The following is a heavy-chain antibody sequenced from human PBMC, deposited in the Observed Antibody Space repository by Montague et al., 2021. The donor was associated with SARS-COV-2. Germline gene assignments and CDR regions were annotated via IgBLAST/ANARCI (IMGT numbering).Heavy chain of an antibody. Sequence: SETLSLTCTVTGGSISGSSDYWGWIRQPPGKGLEWIASVDYSGNTYYSPSLKSRLTISVDTSKNQFSLKLNSVTAADTALYYCARREYSYGRGDWGQGTMVTVAS. J-gene: IGHJ6*02. CDR3: ARREYSYGRGD. CDR2: VDYSGNT. D-gene: IGHD5-12*01. CDR1: GGSISGSSDY. V-gene: IGHV4-39*01.